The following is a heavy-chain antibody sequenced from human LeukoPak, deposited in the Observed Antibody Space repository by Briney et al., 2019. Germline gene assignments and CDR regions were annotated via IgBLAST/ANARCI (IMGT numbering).Heavy chain of an antibody. Sequence: SETLSLTCTVSGGSISSYYWSWIRQPPGKGLEWIGYIYYSGSTNYNPSLKSRVTISVDTSKNQFSLKLSSVTAADTAVYYCARDTTTRDGYNFDYWGQGTLVTVSS. CDR3: ARDTTTRDGYNFDY. CDR2: IYYSGST. CDR1: GGSISSYY. V-gene: IGHV4-59*01. J-gene: IGHJ4*02. D-gene: IGHD5-24*01.